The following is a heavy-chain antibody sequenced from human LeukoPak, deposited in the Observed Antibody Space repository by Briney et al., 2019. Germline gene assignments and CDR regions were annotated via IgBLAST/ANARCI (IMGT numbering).Heavy chain of an antibody. J-gene: IGHJ4*02. CDR2: ISGSGGIT. D-gene: IGHD3-16*01. Sequence: GGSLRLSCAASGFSFSSYAMCWVRQAPGQGLEWVSDISGSGGITYYADSVKGRFTISRDNSKNTVFLQVNSLRAEDTAVYYCAKGLGQFDYWGQGTLVTVSS. CDR1: GFSFSSYA. V-gene: IGHV3-23*01. CDR3: AKGLGQFDY.